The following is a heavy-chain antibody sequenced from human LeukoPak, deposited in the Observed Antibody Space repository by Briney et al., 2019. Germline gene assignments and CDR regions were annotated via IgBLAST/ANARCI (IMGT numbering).Heavy chain of an antibody. D-gene: IGHD3-22*01. V-gene: IGHV3-23*01. CDR3: AKDLDSSGYYTPDP. Sequence: GGSLRLSCAAPGFTFSRYAMNWVRQAPGKGLEWVSLISVGGGNTHYADSVQGRFTISRDDSQNTLYLQMNSLRAEDTAVYYCAKDLDSSGYYTPDPWGQGTLVTVSS. J-gene: IGHJ5*02. CDR2: ISVGGGNT. CDR1: GFTFSRYA.